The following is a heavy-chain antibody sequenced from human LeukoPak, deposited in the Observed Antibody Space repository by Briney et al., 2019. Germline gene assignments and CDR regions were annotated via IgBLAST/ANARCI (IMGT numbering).Heavy chain of an antibody. Sequence: SETLSLTCAVYGGSFSGYYWSWIRQPPGKGLEWIGEINHSRSTNYNPSLKSRVTISVDTSKNQFSLKLNSVTAADTAVYYCARQLSSAYIFDYWGQGTLVTVSS. V-gene: IGHV4-34*01. CDR1: GGSFSGYY. J-gene: IGHJ4*02. CDR2: INHSRST. D-gene: IGHD6-19*01. CDR3: ARQLSSAYIFDY.